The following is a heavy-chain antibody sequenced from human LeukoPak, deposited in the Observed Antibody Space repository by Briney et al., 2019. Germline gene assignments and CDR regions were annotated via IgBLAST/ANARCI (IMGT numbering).Heavy chain of an antibody. J-gene: IGHJ6*03. Sequence: PSETLSLTCAIYGGSFSGYYWSWIRQPPGKGLEWIGEINHRGSTNYNPSLKSRVTMSVDTSKNQFSLKVSSVTAADTAVYYCARVFDSGSQAYFYYMDVWGKGTTVTISS. D-gene: IGHD3-10*01. V-gene: IGHV4-34*01. CDR3: ARVFDSGSQAYFYYMDV. CDR2: INHRGST. CDR1: GGSFSGYY.